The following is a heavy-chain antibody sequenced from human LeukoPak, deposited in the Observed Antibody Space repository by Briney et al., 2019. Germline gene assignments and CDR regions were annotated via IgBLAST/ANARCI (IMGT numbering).Heavy chain of an antibody. Sequence: PGGSLRLSCVVSGFTFSSYWMHWVRQAPGKGLVWVSHINSDGSSTSYADSVKGRFTISRDNAKNTLYLQMNSLRAEDTAVYYCARDYDGDYGMDVWGQGTTVTVSS. D-gene: IGHD3-16*01. V-gene: IGHV3-74*01. CDR2: INSDGSST. J-gene: IGHJ6*02. CDR1: GFTFSSYW. CDR3: ARDYDGDYGMDV.